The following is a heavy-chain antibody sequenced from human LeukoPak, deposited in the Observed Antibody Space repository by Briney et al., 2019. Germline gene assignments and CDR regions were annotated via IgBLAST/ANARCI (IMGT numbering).Heavy chain of an antibody. Sequence: GESLKISWKGSGYSFTSYWIGWVRQMPGKGLEWMGIIYPGDSDTRYSPSFQGQVTISADKSISTAYLQWSSLKASDTAMYYCARFPYCTNGVCYGKNWFGPWGQGTLVTVSS. CDR3: ARFPYCTNGVCYGKNWFGP. CDR1: GYSFTSYW. J-gene: IGHJ5*02. CDR2: IYPGDSDT. D-gene: IGHD2-8*01. V-gene: IGHV5-51*01.